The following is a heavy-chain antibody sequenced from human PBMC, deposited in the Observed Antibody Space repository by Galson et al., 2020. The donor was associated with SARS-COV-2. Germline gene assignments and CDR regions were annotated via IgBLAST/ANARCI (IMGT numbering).Heavy chain of an antibody. V-gene: IGHV4-31*03. J-gene: IGHJ4*02. Sequence: SETLSLTCTVSGGSINSGDNYWSWIRQRPGKGLEWLGYIHYRGSTHYNPSLKNRLIISIDTSKNQFSLKVISVTAADTAVYYCARGYDYNGHYIDYWGQGTLVTVSS. CDR1: GGSINSGDNY. CDR2: IHYRGST. CDR3: ARGYDYNGHYIDY. D-gene: IGHD3-16*01.